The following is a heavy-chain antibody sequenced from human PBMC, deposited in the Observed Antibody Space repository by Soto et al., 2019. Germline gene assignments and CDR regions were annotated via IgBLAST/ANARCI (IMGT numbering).Heavy chain of an antibody. Sequence: GESEKRSEERCGGIDSSYWRRWERQITGKGLEWMGRINPSDSYINYSPSFQGHVTISPDKSISTAYLQWSSLKASDTAMYYSARHLVGATAIAFDIWGQGTMVTVSS. D-gene: IGHD1-26*01. CDR2: INPSDSYI. J-gene: IGHJ3*02. CDR3: ARHLVGATAIAFDI. CDR1: GGIDSSYW. V-gene: IGHV5-10-1*01.